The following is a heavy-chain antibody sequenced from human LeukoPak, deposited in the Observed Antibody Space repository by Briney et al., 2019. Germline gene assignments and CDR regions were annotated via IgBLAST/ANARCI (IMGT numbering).Heavy chain of an antibody. CDR1: GFTFTNAW. D-gene: IGHD4-23*01. CDR3: ASRHFGGPFDY. CDR2: IKEDGSEK. J-gene: IGHJ4*02. V-gene: IGHV3-7*01. Sequence: GGSLRLSCAASGFTFTNAWMSWVRQAPGKGLEWVANIKEDGSEKFYVDSVKGRFTISRDNAKNSLYLQMNSLRADDTAVYYCASRHFGGPFDYWGQGTLVTVSS.